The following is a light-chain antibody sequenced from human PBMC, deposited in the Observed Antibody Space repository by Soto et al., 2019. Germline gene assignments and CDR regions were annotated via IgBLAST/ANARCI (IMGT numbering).Light chain of an antibody. CDR2: QVT. CDR1: SSDIGGYYY. CDR3: CSYAGDLAL. J-gene: IGLJ2*01. Sequence: QSVLTQPASVSGSPGQSITISCTGTSSDIGGYYYVSWYQHHPGKAPKLLIYQVTNRPSRVSNRFSGSKSGNTASLTISGLQAEDEADYYCCSYAGDLALFGGGTKVTVL. V-gene: IGLV2-14*01.